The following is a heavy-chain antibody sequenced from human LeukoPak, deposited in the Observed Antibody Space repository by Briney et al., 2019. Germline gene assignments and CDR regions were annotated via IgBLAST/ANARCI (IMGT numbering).Heavy chain of an antibody. Sequence: GGSLRLSCAASGFTFNTYAMHWVRQAPGKGLDWVAVMSFDGSSKYYVDSVKGRFTISRDNSKNTLYLQMNSLRAEDTAVYYCAKSGTRHIVVVTADRLDKGVVLDPWGQGTLVTVSS. CDR2: MSFDGSSK. J-gene: IGHJ5*02. CDR1: GFTFNTYA. D-gene: IGHD2-21*02. CDR3: AKSGTRHIVVVTADRLDKGVVLDP. V-gene: IGHV3-30-3*02.